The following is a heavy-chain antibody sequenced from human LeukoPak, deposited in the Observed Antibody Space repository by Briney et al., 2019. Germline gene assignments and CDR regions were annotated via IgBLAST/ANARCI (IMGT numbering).Heavy chain of an antibody. Sequence: ASVKVSCKASGYTFTGYYMHWVRQAPGQGLGWMGWINPNSGGTNYAQKFQGRVTMTRDTSISTAYMELSRLRSDDTAVYYCASEPHYYGSGSPSDYWGQGTLVTVSS. J-gene: IGHJ4*02. D-gene: IGHD3-10*01. CDR2: INPNSGGT. CDR3: ASEPHYYGSGSPSDY. V-gene: IGHV1-2*02. CDR1: GYTFTGYY.